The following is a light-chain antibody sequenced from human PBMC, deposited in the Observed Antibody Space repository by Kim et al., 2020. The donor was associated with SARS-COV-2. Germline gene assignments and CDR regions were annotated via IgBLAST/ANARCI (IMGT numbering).Light chain of an antibody. CDR1: SLRIYY. V-gene: IGLV3-19*01. CDR3: NSRDSSGNHLV. CDR2: GKN. J-gene: IGLJ2*01. Sequence: ALGQTVRITCQGDSLRIYYASWYQQKPGQAPVLVIYGKNNRPSGIPDRFSGSSSGNTASLTITGAQAEDEADYYCNSRDSSGNHLVFGGGTKLTVL.